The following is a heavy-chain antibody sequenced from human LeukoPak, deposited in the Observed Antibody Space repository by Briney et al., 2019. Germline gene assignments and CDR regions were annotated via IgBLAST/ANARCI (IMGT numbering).Heavy chain of an antibody. V-gene: IGHV3-23*01. Sequence: GGSLRLSCAASGFTFSSYAMSWVRQAPGKGLEWVSAMSGSGGGTYYADSVKGRFTISRDNSKNTLYLQMNSLRAEKTAVYYCGKGLDSEYWGQGNLVTVSS. D-gene: IGHD3-16*01. CDR2: MSGSGGGT. J-gene: IGHJ4*02. CDR3: GKGLDSEY. CDR1: GFTFSSYA.